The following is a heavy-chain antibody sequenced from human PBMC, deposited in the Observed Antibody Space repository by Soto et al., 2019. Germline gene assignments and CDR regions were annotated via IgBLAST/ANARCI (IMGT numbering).Heavy chain of an antibody. D-gene: IGHD6-19*01. J-gene: IGHJ6*02. V-gene: IGHV4-39*01. CDR1: GGSISSSSYY. CDR3: ARRLRVYYYGMDV. Sequence: SETLSLTCTVSGGSISSSSYYWGWIRQPPGKGLEWIGSIYYSGSTYYNPSLKSRVTISVDTSKNQFSLKLSSVTAADTAVYYCARRLRVYYYGMDVWGQGTTVTVS. CDR2: IYYSGST.